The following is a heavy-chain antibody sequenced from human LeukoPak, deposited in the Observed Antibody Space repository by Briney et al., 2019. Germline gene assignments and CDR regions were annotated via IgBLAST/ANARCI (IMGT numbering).Heavy chain of an antibody. CDR1: GYSFISYW. CDR2: IYPGDSDI. Sequence: GESLKISCKGSGYSFISYWIGWVRQTPGKGLEWMGIIYPGDSDIRYSPSFQGQVTISADKSISTAYLQWSSLKASDTAMYYCARHTRDCSNGACWFDPWGQGTLVTVSS. J-gene: IGHJ5*02. D-gene: IGHD2-8*01. V-gene: IGHV5-51*01. CDR3: ARHTRDCSNGACWFDP.